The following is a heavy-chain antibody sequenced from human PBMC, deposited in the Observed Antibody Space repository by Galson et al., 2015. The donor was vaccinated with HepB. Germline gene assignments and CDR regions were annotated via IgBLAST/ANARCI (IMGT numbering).Heavy chain of an antibody. CDR1: GGSISSHY. CDR3: ARVTRGGSSPDY. D-gene: IGHD2-15*01. Sequence: ETLSLACTVSGGSISSHYWSWIRQPPGKGLEWIGYIYYSGSTNYNPSLKSRVTILVDTSKNQFSLKLTSVTAADTAVYYCARVTRGGSSPDYWGQGTLVTVSS. V-gene: IGHV4-59*11. CDR2: IYYSGST. J-gene: IGHJ4*02.